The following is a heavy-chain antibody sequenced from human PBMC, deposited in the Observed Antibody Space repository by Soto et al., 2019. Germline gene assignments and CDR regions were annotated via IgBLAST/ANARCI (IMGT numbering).Heavy chain of an antibody. CDR2: ISTFHGSI. J-gene: IGHJ4*02. CDR3: ARFYSSGWPRGYFDY. D-gene: IGHD6-19*01. CDR1: GYTFTSHG. Sequence: QVQLVQSGGEVKKPGASVKVSCKADGYTFTSHGISWVRQAPGQGLEWMGWISTFHGSINYAQKFQGRVTMTTDTSTSTAYMELRSLRSDDTAVYYCARFYSSGWPRGYFDYWGQGTPVTVSA. V-gene: IGHV1-18*01.